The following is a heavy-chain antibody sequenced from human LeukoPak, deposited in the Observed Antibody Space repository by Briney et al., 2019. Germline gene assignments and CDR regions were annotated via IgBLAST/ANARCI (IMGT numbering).Heavy chain of an antibody. CDR3: ARGRSTGYPYYFEY. CDR1: GYTFTSYD. Sequence: SSVKVSCKASGYTFTSYDINWVRQATGQGLEWMGWMNPNSGSTGYAQKFQGRVTITRNTSISTAYMELSGLRSEDTAVYYCARGRSTGYPYYFEYWGQGTLVTVSS. J-gene: IGHJ4*02. V-gene: IGHV1-8*03. D-gene: IGHD5-12*01. CDR2: MNPNSGST.